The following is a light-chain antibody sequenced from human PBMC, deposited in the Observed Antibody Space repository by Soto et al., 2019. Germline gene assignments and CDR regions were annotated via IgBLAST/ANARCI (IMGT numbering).Light chain of an antibody. CDR1: QSISSW. Sequence: GDSVNITFRASQSISSWLAWYQQKPGKAPKLLIYDASSLESGVPSRFSGSGSGTEFTLTISSLQPEDFATYYCQQYNSYWTVGHGTKVDIK. CDR2: DAS. V-gene: IGKV1-5*01. J-gene: IGKJ1*01. CDR3: QQYNSYWT.